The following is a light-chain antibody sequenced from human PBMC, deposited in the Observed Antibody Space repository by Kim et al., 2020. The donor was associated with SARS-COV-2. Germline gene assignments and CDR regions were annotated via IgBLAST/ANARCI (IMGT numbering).Light chain of an antibody. J-gene: IGKJ2*01. CDR1: QSVGNY. CDR3: QQRSNGYT. Sequence: LALSPGERATLSCRASQSVGNYVGWYQQKPVQAPRLIISDASDRATDIPARFSGSGSGTDFTLTISNLEPEDFAVYYCQQRSNGYTFGQGTKLEIK. V-gene: IGKV3-11*01. CDR2: DAS.